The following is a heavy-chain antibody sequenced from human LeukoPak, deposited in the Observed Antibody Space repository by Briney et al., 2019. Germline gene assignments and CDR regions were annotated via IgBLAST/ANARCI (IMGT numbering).Heavy chain of an antibody. V-gene: IGHV5-51*01. CDR3: ARNDIAAAGMDDAFDI. J-gene: IGHJ3*02. Sequence: GESLKISCKGSGYSFTSYWIGWVRQMPGKGLEWMGIIYPGDSDTRYSPSFQGQVTISADKSISTAYLQWSSLKASDTAMYYCARNDIAAAGMDDAFDIWGQGTMVTVSS. CDR2: IYPGDSDT. D-gene: IGHD6-13*01. CDR1: GYSFTSYW.